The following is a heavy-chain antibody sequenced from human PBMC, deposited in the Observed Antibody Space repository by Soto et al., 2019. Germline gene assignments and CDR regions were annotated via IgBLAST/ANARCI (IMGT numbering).Heavy chain of an antibody. CDR2: ISSSSSYI. CDR3: AREGVDTAMVSYYYYYIDV. V-gene: IGHV3-21*01. D-gene: IGHD5-18*01. Sequence: GGSLRLSCAASGFTFSSYSINWVRQAPGKGLEWVSSISSSSSYIYYADSVKGRFTISRDNAKNSLYLQMNSLRAEDTAVYYCAREGVDTAMVSYYYYYIDVWGKGTTVTVSS. CDR1: GFTFSSYS. J-gene: IGHJ6*03.